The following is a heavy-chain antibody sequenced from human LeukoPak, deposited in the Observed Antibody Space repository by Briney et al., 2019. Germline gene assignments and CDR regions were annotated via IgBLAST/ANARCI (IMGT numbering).Heavy chain of an antibody. J-gene: IGHJ4*02. CDR3: ARQDKWLRDY. D-gene: IGHD5-12*01. CDR1: GGSISSSSYY. V-gene: IGHV4-39*01. Sequence: PSETLSLTCTVSGGSISSSSYYWGWIRQPPGKGLEWIGSIYYSGSTYYNPSLKSRVTISVDTPKNQFSLKLSSVTAADTAVYYCARQDKWLRDYWGQGTLVTVSS. CDR2: IYYSGST.